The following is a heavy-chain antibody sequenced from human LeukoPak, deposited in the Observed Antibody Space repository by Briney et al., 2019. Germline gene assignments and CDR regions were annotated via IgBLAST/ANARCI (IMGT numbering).Heavy chain of an antibody. V-gene: IGHV3-30*18. CDR3: AKGVIGVVPAALYYYGMDV. CDR2: ISYDGSNK. Sequence: PGRSLRLSCAASGFTFSSYGMHWVRQAPGKGLEGVAVISYDGSNKYYADSVKGRFTISRDNSKNTLYLQMNSLRAEDTAVYYCAKGVIGVVPAALYYYGMDVWGQGTTVTVSS. D-gene: IGHD2-2*01. J-gene: IGHJ6*02. CDR1: GFTFSSYG.